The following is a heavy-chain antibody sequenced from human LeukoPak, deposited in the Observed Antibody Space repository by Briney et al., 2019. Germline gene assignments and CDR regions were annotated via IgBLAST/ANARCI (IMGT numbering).Heavy chain of an antibody. CDR3: ARGPSGYHNT. J-gene: IGHJ4*02. V-gene: IGHV3-30*02. Sequence: GGSLRLSCAASGFSFSNYGMHWVRQAPGKGLEWVAFIRYDGTKKHYADSVKGRFTISRDNSKNTLYLQMNSLRAEDTAVYYCARGPSGYHNTGGQGTLVTVSS. CDR1: GFSFSNYG. D-gene: IGHD5-12*01. CDR2: IRYDGTKK.